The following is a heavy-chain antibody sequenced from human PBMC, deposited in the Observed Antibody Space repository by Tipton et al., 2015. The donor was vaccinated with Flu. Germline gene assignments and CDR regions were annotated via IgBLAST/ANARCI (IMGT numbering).Heavy chain of an antibody. Sequence: TLSLTCSVSGIPMRSVIQSWSWIRQSAGKGLEWIVLTYTNGNTTYNPSRKSLVTISIDTSKNQLSLMLTSVTAADTAVYYCARARGAYLPGFDPWGRGTLVTVSS. D-gene: IGHD3-16*01. CDR3: ARARGAYLPGFDP. J-gene: IGHJ5*01. CDR1: GIPMRSVIQS. V-gene: IGHV4-61*02. CDR2: TYTNGNT.